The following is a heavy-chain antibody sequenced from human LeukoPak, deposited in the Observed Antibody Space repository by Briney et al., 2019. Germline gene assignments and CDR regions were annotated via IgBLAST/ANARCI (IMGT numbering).Heavy chain of an antibody. Sequence: ASVKVSCKASQYTSTDYAVHWVRQAPGQRLEWMGWINAGNGNTKYSQKFQGRVTITRDTSASTAYMELSSLRSEDTAVYYCARDLGPTRSDWYFDLWGRGTLVTVSS. CDR2: INAGNGNT. J-gene: IGHJ2*01. CDR1: QYTSTDYA. CDR3: ARDLGPTRSDWYFDL. V-gene: IGHV1-3*01. D-gene: IGHD3-10*01.